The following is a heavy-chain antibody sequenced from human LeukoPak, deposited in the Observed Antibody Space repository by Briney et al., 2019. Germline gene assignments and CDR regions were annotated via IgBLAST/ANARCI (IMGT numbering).Heavy chain of an antibody. CDR2: IGTAGDT. Sequence: GGSLRLSCAASGFTFSSYDMHWVRQPRGKGLEWVSAIGTAGDTYYPGSVKGRFTISRENAKNSLYLQMNSLRAGDTAVYYCVRGTGYSAYDYDFDYWGQGTPVTVSS. CDR3: VRGTGYSAYDYDFDY. V-gene: IGHV3-13*04. D-gene: IGHD5-12*01. J-gene: IGHJ4*02. CDR1: GFTFSSYD.